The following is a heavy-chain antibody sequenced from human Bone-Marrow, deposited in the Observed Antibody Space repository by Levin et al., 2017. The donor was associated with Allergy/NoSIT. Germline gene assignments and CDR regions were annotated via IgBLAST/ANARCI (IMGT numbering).Heavy chain of an antibody. Sequence: HPGGSLRLSCAASGFTFRNHWMHWVRQGPGEGLVWVARVNEVGSDMTYADSVKGRFTISRDNAKNTVYLQMNSLRAEDTGVYFCARDWVAGSGSNWDWGQGTLVTVTS. D-gene: IGHD3-10*01. J-gene: IGHJ4*02. V-gene: IGHV3-74*01. CDR2: VNEVGSDM. CDR3: ARDWVAGSGSNWD. CDR1: GFTFRNHW.